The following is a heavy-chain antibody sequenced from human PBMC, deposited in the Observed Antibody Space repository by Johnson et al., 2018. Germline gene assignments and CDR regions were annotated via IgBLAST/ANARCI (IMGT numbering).Heavy chain of an antibody. Sequence: QVQLVQSGGGVVQPGRSLRLSCAASGFTFSSYGMHWVRQAPGKGLEWVAVISYDGSNKYYADSVKGRFTISRDNSKNTLYLQMNSRRAEDTAVDYCAKARRSSPTGYYSYYMDVWGKGTTVTVSS. CDR1: GFTFSSYG. J-gene: IGHJ6*03. CDR3: AKARRSSPTGYYSYYMDV. CDR2: ISYDGSNK. V-gene: IGHV3-30*18.